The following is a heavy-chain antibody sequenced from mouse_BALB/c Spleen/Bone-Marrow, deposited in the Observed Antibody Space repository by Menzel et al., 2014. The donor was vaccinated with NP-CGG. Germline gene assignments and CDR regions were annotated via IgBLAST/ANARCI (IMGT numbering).Heavy chain of an antibody. CDR3: ARDYADTAGFAS. Sequence: VQLKQSGAELVKPGASVKLSCTPSGFNIKDTHMHWVKQRPEQGLEWIGRIDPANGNTKYDPNFQGKATITADTSSNPAFLQPSSLTSEYTAVYYCARDYADTAGFASWGQGTLVTVS. CDR1: GFNIKDTH. D-gene: IGHD1-1*01. J-gene: IGHJ3*01. CDR2: IDPANGNT. V-gene: IGHV14-3*02.